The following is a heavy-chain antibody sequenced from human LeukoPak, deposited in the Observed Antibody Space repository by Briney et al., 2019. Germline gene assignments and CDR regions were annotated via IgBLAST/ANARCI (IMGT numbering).Heavy chain of an antibody. CDR3: ARVPASVGRKVGATSYYFDY. CDR2: ISSSSSYI. CDR1: GFTFSSYS. V-gene: IGHV3-21*01. Sequence: KTGGSLRLSCAASGFTFSSYSMNWVRQAPGKGLEWVSSISSSSSYIYYADSVKGRFTISRDNAKNSLYLQMNSLRAEDTAVYYCARVPASVGRKVGATSYYFDYWGQGTLVTVSS. D-gene: IGHD1-26*01. J-gene: IGHJ4*02.